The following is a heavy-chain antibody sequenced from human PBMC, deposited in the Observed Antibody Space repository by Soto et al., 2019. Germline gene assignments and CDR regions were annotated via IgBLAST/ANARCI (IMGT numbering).Heavy chain of an antibody. CDR3: ARWDNWNPTGDAAFDI. CDR1: GFTFSDYY. J-gene: IGHJ3*02. D-gene: IGHD1-20*01. Sequence: PGGSLRLSCAASGFTFSDYYMSWIRQAPGKGLEWVSYISSSGSTIYYADSVKGRFTISRDNAKNSLYLQMNSLRAEDTAVYYCARWDNWNPTGDAAFDIWGQGTMVTVSS. CDR2: ISSSGSTI. V-gene: IGHV3-11*01.